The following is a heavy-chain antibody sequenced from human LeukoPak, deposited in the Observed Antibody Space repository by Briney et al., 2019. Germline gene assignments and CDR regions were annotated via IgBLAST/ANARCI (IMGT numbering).Heavy chain of an antibody. J-gene: IGHJ4*02. D-gene: IGHD5-24*01. CDR1: GVSIGRSY. V-gene: IGHV4-59*01. Sequence: KPSESLSLTCTASGVSIGRSYWSWIRQPPGKGLERIAYIFFSGTTKYNPSLESRVTISVDTSKNHFSLDLTSVTAADTALYYCARGGDGYNYVDYWGPGTLVTVPS. CDR3: ARGGDGYNYVDY. CDR2: IFFSGTT.